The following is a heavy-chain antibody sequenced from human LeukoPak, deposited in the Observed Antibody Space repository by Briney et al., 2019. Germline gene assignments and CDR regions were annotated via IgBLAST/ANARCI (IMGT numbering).Heavy chain of an antibody. V-gene: IGHV4-59*08. Sequence: PSETLSLTCTDSGGSISSYYWSWIRQPPGKGLEWIGYIYSSRSTNYNPSLKSRVTMSVDTSKNQFSLKLSSVTAADTAVYYCARGSYRGSYSYYFDYWGQGTLVTVSS. CDR3: ARGSYRGSYSYYFDY. D-gene: IGHD1-26*01. CDR1: GGSISSYY. J-gene: IGHJ4*02. CDR2: IYSSRST.